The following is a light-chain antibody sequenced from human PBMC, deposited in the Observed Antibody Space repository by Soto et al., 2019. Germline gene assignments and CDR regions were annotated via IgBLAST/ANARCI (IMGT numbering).Light chain of an antibody. CDR1: QSVGNNY. V-gene: IGKV3-20*01. CDR2: DAS. Sequence: EIVLTQSPGTLSLSPGERATLSCRASQSVGNNYLAWYQQKPGQGPRLLIYDASSRATGIPDRFSGSASGTDFTLTISRLEPEDFAVYYCQQYVGSPSTF. J-gene: IGKJ1*01. CDR3: QQYVGSPST.